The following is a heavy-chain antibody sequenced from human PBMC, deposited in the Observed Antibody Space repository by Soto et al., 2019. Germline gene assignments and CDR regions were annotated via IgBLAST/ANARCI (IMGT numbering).Heavy chain of an antibody. CDR1: GGTFSSYA. Sequence: QVQLVQSGAEVKKPGFSVKVSCKASGGTFSSYAISWVRQAPGQGLEWMGGIIPIFGTANYAQKFQGRVTITADESTSTAYMELSSLRSEDTAVYYCAVSNLSTYYYDSRFFNWFDPWGQGTLVTVSS. D-gene: IGHD3-22*01. CDR2: IIPIFGTA. V-gene: IGHV1-69*01. J-gene: IGHJ5*02. CDR3: AVSNLSTYYYDSRFFNWFDP.